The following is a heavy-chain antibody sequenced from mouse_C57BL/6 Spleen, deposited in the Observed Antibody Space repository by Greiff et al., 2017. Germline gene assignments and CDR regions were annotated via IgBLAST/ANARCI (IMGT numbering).Heavy chain of an antibody. CDR1: GFSLSTSGMG. CDR3: ARQLRLRRYFDY. D-gene: IGHD3-2*02. J-gene: IGHJ2*01. Sequence: QVTLKESGPGILQSSQTLSLTCSFSGFSLSTSGMGVSWLRQPSGKGLEWLAHIYWDDDKRYNTSLKSRVTISKDTSRNQVFLKITSVDTADTATYYCARQLRLRRYFDYWGQGTTLTVSS. CDR2: IYWDDDK. V-gene: IGHV8-12*01.